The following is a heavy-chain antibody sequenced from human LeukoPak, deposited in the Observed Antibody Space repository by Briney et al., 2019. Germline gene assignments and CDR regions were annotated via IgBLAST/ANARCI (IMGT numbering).Heavy chain of an antibody. CDR1: GYTFTSYD. D-gene: IGHD2-2*01. J-gene: IGHJ6*03. V-gene: IGHV1-8*03. CDR2: MNPNSGNT. CDR3: ARSVVPAAPYYYYYMDV. Sequence: ASVKVSCKASGYTFTSYDINWVRQSTGQGLEWRGWMNPNSGNTGYAQKFQGRVTITRNTSISTAYMELSSLRSEDTAVYYCARSVVPAAPYYYYYMDVWGKGTTDTVSS.